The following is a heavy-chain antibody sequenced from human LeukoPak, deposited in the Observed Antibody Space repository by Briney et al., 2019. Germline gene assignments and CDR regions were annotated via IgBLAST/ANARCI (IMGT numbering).Heavy chain of an antibody. CDR1: GYTFTSYD. Sequence: GASVKVSCKASGYTFTSYDINWVRQAPGRGLEWMGWITAYNGNTKYAQKFQDRVTMTTDTSTSTAYMELRRLRSDDTAVYYCAREAAAAVYLDHWGQGTLVTVSS. J-gene: IGHJ4*02. V-gene: IGHV1-18*01. CDR3: AREAAAAVYLDH. D-gene: IGHD6-13*01. CDR2: ITAYNGNT.